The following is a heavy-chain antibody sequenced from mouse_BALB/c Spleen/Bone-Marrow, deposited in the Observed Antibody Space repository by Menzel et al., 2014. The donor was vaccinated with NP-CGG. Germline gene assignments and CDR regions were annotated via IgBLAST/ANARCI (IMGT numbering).Heavy chain of an antibody. J-gene: IGHJ2*01. CDR2: IDPSDSET. D-gene: IGHD2-3*01. V-gene: IGHV1S127*01. CDR1: GYSFTSYW. CDR3: ARGDDGYYGDY. Sequence: VQLQHSGPQLVRPGASVKISCKASGYSFTSYWMHWVKQRPGQGLEWIGMIDPSDSETRLNQKFKDKATLTVDKSSSTAYMQLSSPTSEDSAVYYCARGDDGYYGDYWGQGTTLTVSS.